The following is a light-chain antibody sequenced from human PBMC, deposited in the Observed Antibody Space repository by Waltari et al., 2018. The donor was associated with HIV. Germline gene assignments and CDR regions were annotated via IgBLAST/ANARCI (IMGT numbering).Light chain of an antibody. V-gene: IGKV1-39*01. CDR3: QQSYSIPLT. J-gene: IGKJ3*01. Sequence: DIELTPSPYSLSASVRDGVTVTCRTSEDIGDNLNWYQQKKGKAPNLLIYGSMTVQRGALSRFSGSGFGKEFTVITSSLQPEDFGTYHCQQSYSIPLTFGPGNKVDI. CDR1: EDIGDN. CDR2: GSM.